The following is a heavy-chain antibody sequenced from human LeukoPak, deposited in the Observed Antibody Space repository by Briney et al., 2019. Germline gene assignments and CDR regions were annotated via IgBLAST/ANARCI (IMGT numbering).Heavy chain of an antibody. CDR1: GDSVITNGYF. CDR2: T. CDR3: ARVFGNYQEAMDV. D-gene: IGHD3-3*01. Sequence: SETLSLTCIVSGDSVITNGYFWGWVRQPPGKALEWLGSTYRIPPLKSRVTISVDTSRNQFSLRLSSVTAADTAVYFCARVFGNYQEAMDVWGQGTTVTVSS. J-gene: IGHJ6*02. V-gene: IGHV4-39*07.